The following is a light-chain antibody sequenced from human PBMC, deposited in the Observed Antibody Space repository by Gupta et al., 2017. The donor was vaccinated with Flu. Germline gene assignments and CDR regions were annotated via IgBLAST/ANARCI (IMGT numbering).Light chain of an antibody. CDR1: QSVSSY. J-gene: IGKJ4*01. CDR2: DAS. Sequence: EIVLTQSPATLSLSPGERATLSCRASQSVSSYLAWYQQKPGQAPRLLIYDASNRATGIPARFSGSGSGIDLTLTISSREPEDFAVYYCQQRSNWPRLTFGGGTXVEIK. V-gene: IGKV3-11*01. CDR3: QQRSNWPRLT.